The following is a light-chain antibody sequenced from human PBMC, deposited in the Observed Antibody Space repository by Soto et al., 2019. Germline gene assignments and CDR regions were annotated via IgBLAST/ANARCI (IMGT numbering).Light chain of an antibody. CDR2: DAS. CDR1: QDISNY. Sequence: DIQMTQSPSSLSASVGDRVTITCQASQDISNYLNWYQQKPGKAPKLLIYDASNLETGVPSRFSGSGSGPDSTFTLSSLQPEDIASYYCQHYANLPLTFGGGTKVEIK. J-gene: IGKJ4*01. V-gene: IGKV1-33*01. CDR3: QHYANLPLT.